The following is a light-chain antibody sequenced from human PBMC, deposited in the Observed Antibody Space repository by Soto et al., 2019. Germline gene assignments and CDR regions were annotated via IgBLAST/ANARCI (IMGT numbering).Light chain of an antibody. J-gene: IGLJ2*01. Sequence: QSALTQPASVSGSPGQAITISCTGTSSDVGSYNLVSWYQQNQGKAPKLIIYEVTKRPSGVSNRFSASKSGNTASLTISGLQAEDEADDYCCSYTGSRTLLFGGGTKLTVL. CDR2: EVT. CDR1: SSDVGSYNL. V-gene: IGLV2-23*02. CDR3: CSYTGSRTLL.